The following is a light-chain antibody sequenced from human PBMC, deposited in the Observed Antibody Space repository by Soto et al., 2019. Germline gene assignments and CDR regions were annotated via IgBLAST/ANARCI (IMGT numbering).Light chain of an antibody. J-gene: IGKJ1*01. CDR1: QSVSSSY. V-gene: IGKV3-20*01. CDR3: QQYSSSRT. CDR2: GAS. Sequence: EIVLTQSPGTLSLSPGARATLSCRPSQSVSSSYLAWYQQKPGQAPRLLIYGASSRATGIPDRFSGSGSETDFTLTITRLEPEDFAVYYCQQYSSSRTFGQGTKVDIK.